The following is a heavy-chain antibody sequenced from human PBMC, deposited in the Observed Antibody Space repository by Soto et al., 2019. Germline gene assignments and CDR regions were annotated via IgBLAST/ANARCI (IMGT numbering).Heavy chain of an antibody. CDR2: INPSGGST. D-gene: IGHD4-17*01. CDR3: ARDRWDYFTVTYYFVY. J-gene: IGHJ4*02. CDR1: GYTFTSYY. V-gene: IGHV1-46*01. Sequence: ASVKVSCKASGYTFTSYYMHWVRQAPGQGLEWMGIINPSGGSTSYAQKFQGRVTMTRDTSTSTVYMELSSLRSEDTAVYYCARDRWDYFTVTYYFVYWGQGTLVTVSS.